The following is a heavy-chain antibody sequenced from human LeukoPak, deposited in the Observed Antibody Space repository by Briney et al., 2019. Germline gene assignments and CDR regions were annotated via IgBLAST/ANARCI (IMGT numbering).Heavy chain of an antibody. D-gene: IGHD2-2*01. CDR2: ISASGGSA. CDR3: AKAPCSSTSRRYYFDY. Sequence: PGGSLRLSCAASGFTFSNYAMSWVRQAPGRGLEWVSAISASGGSAYYADSVKGRFTISRDNSKNTLYLQMNSLRAEDTAVYYCAKAPCSSTSRRYYFDYWGQGSQVTVSS. V-gene: IGHV3-23*01. J-gene: IGHJ4*02. CDR1: GFTFSNYA.